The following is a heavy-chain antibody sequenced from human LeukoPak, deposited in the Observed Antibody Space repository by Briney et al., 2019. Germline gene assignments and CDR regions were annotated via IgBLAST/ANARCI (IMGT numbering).Heavy chain of an antibody. CDR1: VYTVTGYY. CDR2: IKPNSGGT. V-gene: IGHV1-2*02. J-gene: IGHJ5*02. Sequence: SVKVSCKASVYTVTGYYMHWVRQAPGQGIEWMGLIKPNSGGTNYAQKFQGRVTMTRDTSISTAYMELSRLRSDDTAVYYCARGVGSSWYDWFDPWGQGTLVTVSS. D-gene: IGHD6-13*01. CDR3: ARGVGSSWYDWFDP.